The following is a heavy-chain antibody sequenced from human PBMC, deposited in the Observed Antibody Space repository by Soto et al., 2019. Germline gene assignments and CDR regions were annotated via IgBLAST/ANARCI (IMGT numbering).Heavy chain of an antibody. CDR3: ARERGGYSDCYYGMDV. D-gene: IGHD5-18*01. CDR1: GFTFSSYG. CDR2: IWYDGSNK. V-gene: IGHV3-33*01. Sequence: QVQLVESGGGVVQPGRSLRLSCAASGFTFSSYGMHWVRQAPGKGLEWVAVIWYDGSNKYYADSVKGRFTISRDNSKNPLYLQMNNVRAEDTAVYYCARERGGYSDCYYGMDVWGKGTTVTVSS. J-gene: IGHJ6*04.